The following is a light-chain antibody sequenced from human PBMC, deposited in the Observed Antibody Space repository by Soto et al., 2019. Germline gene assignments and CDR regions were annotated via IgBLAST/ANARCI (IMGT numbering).Light chain of an antibody. CDR2: AAS. J-gene: IGKJ3*01. Sequence: DIQMTQSPSSLSASMGDRVTITCRASQDISNYLAWYQQKPGKAPKLLIYAASPLQYGVPNRFRGSGSGLDFTLAISSLQPKDVATYYGQRYNSAPSTFGPGTKVDFK. CDR3: QRYNSAPST. CDR1: QDISNY. V-gene: IGKV1-27*01.